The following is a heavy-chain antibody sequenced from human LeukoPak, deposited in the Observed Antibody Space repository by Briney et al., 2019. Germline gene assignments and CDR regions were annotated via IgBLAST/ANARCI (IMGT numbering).Heavy chain of an antibody. CDR3: AKDMEPGIAAPGWFDP. CDR2: INNSGTGT. D-gene: IGHD6-13*01. CDR1: GITIRNYG. J-gene: IGHJ5*02. V-gene: IGHV3-23*05. Sequence: GGSLRLSCVASGITIRNYGMTWGRQAPGRGLQWVSSINNSGTGTFYEDSVRGRFTISRDDSKNTIYLQMNSLRAEDTALYYCAKDMEPGIAAPGWFDPWGQGTLVTVSS.